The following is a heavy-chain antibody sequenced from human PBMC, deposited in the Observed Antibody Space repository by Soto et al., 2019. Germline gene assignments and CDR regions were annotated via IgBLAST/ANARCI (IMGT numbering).Heavy chain of an antibody. Sequence: GESLKISCKGSGYSFTSYWIGWVRQMPGKGLEWMGIIYPGDSDTRYSPSFQGQVTISADKFISTAYLQWSSLKASDTAMYYCASSRWNYAKYFDYWGQGTLVTVSS. CDR2: IYPGDSDT. V-gene: IGHV5-51*01. CDR3: ASSRWNYAKYFDY. CDR1: GYSFTSYW. D-gene: IGHD1-7*01. J-gene: IGHJ4*02.